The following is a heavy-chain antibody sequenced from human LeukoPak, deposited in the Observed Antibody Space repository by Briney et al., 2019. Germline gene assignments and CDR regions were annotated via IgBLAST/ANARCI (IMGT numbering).Heavy chain of an antibody. CDR3: VRPGTSGTEGLEY. V-gene: IGHV4-39*01. CDR2: IYKSGNS. D-gene: IGHD1-26*01. CDR1: GGYISSSSYY. Sequence: TLSLNCTVSGGYISSSSYYWGWIRQTPGKGLEWIGSIYKSGNSYYNPSLKSRVTISIDTSKNQFSLKVTSVTVADTAVYYCVRPGTSGTEGLEYWGQGTLVTVSS. J-gene: IGHJ4*02.